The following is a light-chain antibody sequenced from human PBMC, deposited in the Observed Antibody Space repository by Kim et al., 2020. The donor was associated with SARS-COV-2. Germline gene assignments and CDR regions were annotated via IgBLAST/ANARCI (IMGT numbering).Light chain of an antibody. Sequence: QLVLTRSPSASASLGASVKLTCTLSSGHSSYAIAWHQQQPEKGPRYLMKLNSDGSHSKGDGIPDRFSGSSSGAERYLTISSLQSEDEADYYCQTWGTGIQVFGGGTQLTVL. V-gene: IGLV4-69*01. CDR3: QTWGTGIQV. CDR1: SGHSSYA. CDR2: LNSDGSH. J-gene: IGLJ2*01.